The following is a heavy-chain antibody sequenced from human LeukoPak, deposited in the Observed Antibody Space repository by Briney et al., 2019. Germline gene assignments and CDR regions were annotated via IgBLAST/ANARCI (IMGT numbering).Heavy chain of an antibody. CDR2: IYYSGST. Sequence: SETLSLTCTVSGGSISSSSYYWGWIRQPPGKGLEWIGSIYYSGSTYYNPSLKSRVTISVDTSKNRFSLNLSSVTAADTAVYYCARHYGYCYDSSGYSRFDYWGQGTLVTVFS. V-gene: IGHV4-39*01. D-gene: IGHD3-22*01. CDR1: GGSISSSSYY. J-gene: IGHJ4*02. CDR3: ARHYGYCYDSSGYSRFDY.